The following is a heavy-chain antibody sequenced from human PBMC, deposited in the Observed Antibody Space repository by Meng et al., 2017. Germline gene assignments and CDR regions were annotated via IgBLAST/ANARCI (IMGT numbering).Heavy chain of an antibody. J-gene: IGHJ4*02. CDR2: MNPNSGGT. Sequence: QVQLVQVGAGVKKPGASVKVSCKASGYTSTSYDINWVRQATGQGLEWMGWMNPNSGGTNYAQKFQGRVTMTRDTSISTAYMELSRLRSDDTAVYYCARSIVATMVFDYWGQGTLVTVSS. V-gene: IGHV1-2*02. D-gene: IGHD5-12*01. CDR1: GYTSTSYD. CDR3: ARSIVATMVFDY.